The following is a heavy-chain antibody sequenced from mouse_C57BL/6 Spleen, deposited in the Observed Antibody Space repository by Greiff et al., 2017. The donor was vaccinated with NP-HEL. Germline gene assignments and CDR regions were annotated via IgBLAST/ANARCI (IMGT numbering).Heavy chain of an antibody. Sequence: EVNVVESVAELVRPGASVKLSCTASGFNIKNTYMHWVKQRPEQGLEWIGRIDPANGNTKYAPKFQGKATITADTSSNTAYLQLSSLTSEDTAIYYCALGYGSSFLYYYAMDYWGQGTSVTVSS. CDR3: ALGYGSSFLYYYAMDY. V-gene: IGHV14-3*01. J-gene: IGHJ4*01. CDR2: IDPANGNT. D-gene: IGHD1-1*01. CDR1: GFNIKNTY.